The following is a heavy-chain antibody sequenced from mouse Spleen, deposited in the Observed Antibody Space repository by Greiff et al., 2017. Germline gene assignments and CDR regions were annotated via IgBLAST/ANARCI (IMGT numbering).Heavy chain of an antibody. CDR3: ARHEDGYGYFDV. Sequence: EVQGVESGGGLVKPGGSLKLSCAASGFTFSSYGMSWVRQTPEKRLEWVATISGGGSYTYYPDSVKGRFIISRDNAKNNLYLQMSSLRSEDTALYYCARHEDGYGYFDVWGAGTTVTVSS. V-gene: IGHV5-9-2*01. CDR1: GFTFSSYG. J-gene: IGHJ1*01. CDR2: ISGGGSYT.